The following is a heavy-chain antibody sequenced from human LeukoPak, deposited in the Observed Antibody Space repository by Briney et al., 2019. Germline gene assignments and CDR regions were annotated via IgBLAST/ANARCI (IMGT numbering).Heavy chain of an antibody. D-gene: IGHD2-15*01. Sequence: PGGSLRLSCAVSGFTFSIYWMSWVRQAPGKGLEWVANIKQDGSEKYYVDSVKGRFTISRDNAKNSLYLQMNSLRAEDTAVYYCARGQYCSGGSCSTGWFDPWGQGTLVTVSS. CDR1: GFTFSIYW. CDR2: IKQDGSEK. V-gene: IGHV3-7*01. CDR3: ARGQYCSGGSCSTGWFDP. J-gene: IGHJ5*02.